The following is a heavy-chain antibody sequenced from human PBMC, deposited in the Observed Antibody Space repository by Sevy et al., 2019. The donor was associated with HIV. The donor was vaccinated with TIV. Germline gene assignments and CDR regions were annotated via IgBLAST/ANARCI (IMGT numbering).Heavy chain of an antibody. V-gene: IGHV3-30-3*01. J-gene: IGHJ1*01. CDR1: GFTFNRYP. D-gene: IGHD1-1*01. Sequence: GGSLRLSCAASGFTFNRYPMHWVRQAPGKGLEWVATISFDATNKHYPDSVKGRFTISRDNFQNSLFLQMDSLRPEDTAVYYCALERLSSDVAEYFQNWGQGTLVTVSS. CDR2: ISFDATNK. CDR3: ALERLSSDVAEYFQN.